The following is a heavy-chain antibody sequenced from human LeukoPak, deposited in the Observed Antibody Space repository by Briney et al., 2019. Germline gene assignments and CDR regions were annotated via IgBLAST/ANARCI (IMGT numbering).Heavy chain of an antibody. Sequence: RASVKVSFKASGYTFTSYGISWVRQAPGQGLEWMGWISAYNGNTNYAQKLQGRVTMTTDTSTSTAYMELRSLRFDDTAVYYCARGMLGLRYFDWYYFDYWGQGTLVTVSS. CDR3: ARGMLGLRYFDWYYFDY. CDR2: ISAYNGNT. D-gene: IGHD3-9*01. J-gene: IGHJ4*02. CDR1: GYTFTSYG. V-gene: IGHV1-18*01.